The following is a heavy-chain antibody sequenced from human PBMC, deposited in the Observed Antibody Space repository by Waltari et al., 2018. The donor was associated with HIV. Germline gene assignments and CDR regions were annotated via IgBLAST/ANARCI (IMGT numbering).Heavy chain of an antibody. CDR3: ARRHSSVGILDS. J-gene: IGHJ4*02. Sequence: EVQLVESGGGLVQPGGSLRLSCAASGFTFSNYWMHWVRQAPGKGLVWCLRIYTDGGTASYADSVKGRFTISRDNAKNTLYLQMNSLRAEDTAVYYCARRHSSVGILDSWGQGTLVTVSS. V-gene: IGHV3-74*01. D-gene: IGHD6-19*01. CDR2: IYTDGGTA. CDR1: GFTFSNYW.